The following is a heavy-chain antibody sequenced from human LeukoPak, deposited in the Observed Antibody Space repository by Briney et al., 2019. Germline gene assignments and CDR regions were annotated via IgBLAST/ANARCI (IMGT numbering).Heavy chain of an antibody. Sequence: PSETLSLTCTVSGGSISSSNYYWGWIRQPPGKGLEWIGNIYYSGSTYYNPSFKSRLTISVDTSKNQFSLKLSSVTAADTAVYYCARVRYDGSGYYSIFDYWGQGTRVTVSS. D-gene: IGHD3-22*01. CDR3: ARVRYDGSGYYSIFDY. J-gene: IGHJ4*02. CDR1: GGSISSSNYY. CDR2: IYYSGST. V-gene: IGHV4-39*01.